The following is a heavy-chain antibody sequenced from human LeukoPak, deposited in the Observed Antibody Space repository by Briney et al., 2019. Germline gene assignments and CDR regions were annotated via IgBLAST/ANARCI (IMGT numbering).Heavy chain of an antibody. V-gene: IGHV3-23*01. CDR3: AKDANYYDSSGYLIPFDY. D-gene: IGHD3-22*01. Sequence: GGSLRPSCSASGFAFSRFAMTWVRQLPGKGLDWVSSSGNGHQTYYSDSVKGRFSVSRDNPKNILYLQMDSLRADDSALYYCAKDANYYDSSGYLIPFDYWGQGTLVTVSS. CDR2: SGNGHQT. J-gene: IGHJ4*02. CDR1: GFAFSRFA.